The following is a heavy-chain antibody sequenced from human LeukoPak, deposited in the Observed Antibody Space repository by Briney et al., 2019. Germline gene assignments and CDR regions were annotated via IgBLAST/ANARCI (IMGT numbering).Heavy chain of an antibody. J-gene: IGHJ4*02. Sequence: SETLSLTCTVSGYSVSSGYYWGWILQPPGQGLEWIGSIYHSGSTYYNPSLKSRVTISVDTSKNQFSLKLSSVTAADTAVYYCARVKLTYYYDSSGYCDYWGQGTLVTVSS. V-gene: IGHV4-38-2*02. CDR1: GYSVSSGYY. CDR3: ARVKLTYYYDSSGYCDY. CDR2: IYHSGST. D-gene: IGHD3-22*01.